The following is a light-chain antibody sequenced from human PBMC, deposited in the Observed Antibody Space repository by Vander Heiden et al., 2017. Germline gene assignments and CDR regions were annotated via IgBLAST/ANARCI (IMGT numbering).Light chain of an antibody. CDR2: QRD. Sequence: SNELTPPPSVSVSPGQTARITCFGDASGDKNVYWYQQKPGQSPALVIYQRDRRPSGIPDRISGSISGNTATLIISGTQAMDEAEYYCQAWDSFSFTAPFGGGTKLTVL. V-gene: IGLV3-1*01. CDR1: ASGDKN. J-gene: IGLJ3*02. CDR3: QAWDSFSFTAP.